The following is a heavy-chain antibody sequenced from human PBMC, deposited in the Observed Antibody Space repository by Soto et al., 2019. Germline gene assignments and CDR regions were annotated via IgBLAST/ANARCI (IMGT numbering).Heavy chain of an antibody. V-gene: IGHV3-30*18. CDR3: AKDGGITIFGVANDAFDI. D-gene: IGHD3-3*01. CDR2: ISYDGSNK. J-gene: IGHJ3*02. Sequence: PGGSLRQSVAAGGFTFSSDGMHRVRQAPGKGLEWVAVISYDGSNKYYADSVKGRFTISRDNSKNTLYLQMNSLRAEDTAVYYCAKDGGITIFGVANDAFDIWGQGTMVTVSS. CDR1: GFTFSSDG.